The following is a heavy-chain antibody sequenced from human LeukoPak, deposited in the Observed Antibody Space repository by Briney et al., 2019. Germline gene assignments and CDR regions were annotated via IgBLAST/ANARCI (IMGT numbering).Heavy chain of an antibody. CDR3: AKDPVRGAYYFDY. V-gene: IGHV3-66*01. CDR1: GFNINYYY. D-gene: IGHD3-10*01. J-gene: IGHJ4*02. CDR2: IYSDGTT. Sequence: GGSLTLSCAASGFNINYYYMSWVRQSPGKGLEWVSVIYSDGTTYYTDSVKGRFTISRDNSKNTLYLQMNSLRAEDTAVYYCAKDPVRGAYYFDYWGQGTLVTVSS.